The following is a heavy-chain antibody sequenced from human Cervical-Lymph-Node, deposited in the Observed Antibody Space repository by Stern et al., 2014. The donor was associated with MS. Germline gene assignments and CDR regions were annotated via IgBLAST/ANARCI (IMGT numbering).Heavy chain of an antibody. V-gene: IGHV3-74*01. J-gene: IGHJ1*01. D-gene: IGHD6-19*01. CDR2: ISSDGLGT. CDR3: VRDGGLSGWTHREYFQH. Sequence: EDQLVESGGGLVQPGGSLRLSCATSGFTFNSYWMHWVRQAPGKGLVWVSHISSDGLGTNYADSVKGRFSISRDNAKNTLYLQMNSLRAEDTAVYFCVRDGGLSGWTHREYFQHWGQGNLVSVSS. CDR1: GFTFNSYW.